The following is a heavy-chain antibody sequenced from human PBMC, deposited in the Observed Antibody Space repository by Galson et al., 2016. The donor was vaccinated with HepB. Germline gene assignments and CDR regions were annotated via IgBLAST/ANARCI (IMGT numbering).Heavy chain of an antibody. CDR2: INSDGRTT. CDR3: ARGRGVAYYYSMDV. CDR1: GITFSNYW. V-gene: IGHV3-74*01. J-gene: IGHJ6*02. D-gene: IGHD5-24*01. Sequence: SLRLSCAASGITFSNYWMHWVRQVPGKGLVWVSQINSDGRTTRYADSVKGRFTISRDNAKNTLYLQMNSLRAEDTAVYYCARGRGVAYYYSMDVWGQGNPGHRLL.